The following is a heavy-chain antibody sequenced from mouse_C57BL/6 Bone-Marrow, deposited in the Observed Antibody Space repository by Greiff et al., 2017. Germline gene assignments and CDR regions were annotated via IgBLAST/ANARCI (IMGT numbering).Heavy chain of an antibody. Sequence: EVMLQQSGAELVRPGASVKLSCTASGFNIKDDYMHWVKQRPEQGLEWIGWIDPENGDTEYASNFQGKATITAYTSSNTAYLQLSSLTSEDTGVYYCTTGHYYYWGQGTTLTVSS. CDR2: IDPENGDT. CDR1: GFNIKDDY. J-gene: IGHJ2*01. CDR3: TTGHYYY. D-gene: IGHD1-1*01. V-gene: IGHV14-4*01.